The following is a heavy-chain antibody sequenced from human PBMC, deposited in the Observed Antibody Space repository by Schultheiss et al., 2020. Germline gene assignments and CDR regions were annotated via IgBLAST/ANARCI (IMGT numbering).Heavy chain of an antibody. CDR2: IIPIRGIP. V-gene: IGHV1-69*02. CDR1: GGTFSTYS. D-gene: IGHD6-6*01. Sequence: SVKVSCKASGGTFSTYSISWVRQAPGQGLEWMGKIIPIRGIPNYAQKFQGRVTITADTSTVYMELSSLRSEDTAVYYCASIAARPGWGQGTLVTVSS. CDR3: ASIAARPG. J-gene: IGHJ4*02.